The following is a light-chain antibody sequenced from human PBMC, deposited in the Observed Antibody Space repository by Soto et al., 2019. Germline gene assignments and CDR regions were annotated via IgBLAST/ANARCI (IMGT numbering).Light chain of an antibody. V-gene: IGLV2-14*01. Sequence: QSALTQPASVSGSPGQSITISCTGNSSDVGGYNYVSWYQQYPGKAPKLIIYEVNKRPSGVSNRFSGSKSGNTASLTISGLQADDESDYYCTSYRSSSTLDVFGTGTKVTVL. CDR2: EVN. J-gene: IGLJ1*01. CDR1: SSDVGGYNY. CDR3: TSYRSSSTLDV.